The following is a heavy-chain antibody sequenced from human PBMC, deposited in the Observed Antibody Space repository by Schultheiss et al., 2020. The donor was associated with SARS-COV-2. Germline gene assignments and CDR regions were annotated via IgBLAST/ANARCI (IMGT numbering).Heavy chain of an antibody. CDR2: IDPSDSYT. CDR3: ARWQLVSYYYYGMDV. Sequence: GESLKISCKGSGYSFTSYWINWVRQMPGKGLEWMGRIDPSDSYTNYSPSFQGHVTISADKSISTAYLQWSSLKASDTAMYYCARWQLVSYYYYGMDVWGQGTTVTVSS. CDR1: GYSFTSYW. J-gene: IGHJ6*02. V-gene: IGHV5-10-1*01. D-gene: IGHD6-13*01.